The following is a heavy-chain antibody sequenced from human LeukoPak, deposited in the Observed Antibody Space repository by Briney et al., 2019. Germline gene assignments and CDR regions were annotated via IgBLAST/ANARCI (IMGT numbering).Heavy chain of an antibody. CDR1: GGSISSYY. J-gene: IGHJ5*02. CDR3: ASTHDYGDYGGFDP. D-gene: IGHD4-17*01. V-gene: IGHV4-59*08. CDR2: IYYSGST. Sequence: SETLSLTCTASGGSISSYYWSWIRQPPGKGLEWIGYIYYSGSTNYNPSLKSRVTISVDTSKNQFSLKLSSVTAADTAVYYCASTHDYGDYGGFDPWGQGTLVTVSS.